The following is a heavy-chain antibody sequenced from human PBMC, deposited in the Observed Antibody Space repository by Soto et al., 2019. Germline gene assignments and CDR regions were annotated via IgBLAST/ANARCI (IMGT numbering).Heavy chain of an antibody. CDR1: GFTFSSYG. CDR3: ARGKYSSSWYYGY. D-gene: IGHD6-13*01. CDR2: IWYDGSNK. V-gene: IGHV3-33*01. Sequence: ESGGGVVQPGRSLRLSCAASGFTFSSYGMHWVRQAPGKGLEWVAVIWYDGSNKYYADSVKGRFTISRDNSKNTLYLQMNSLRAEDTAVYYCARGKYSSSWYYGYWGQGTLVTVSS. J-gene: IGHJ4*02.